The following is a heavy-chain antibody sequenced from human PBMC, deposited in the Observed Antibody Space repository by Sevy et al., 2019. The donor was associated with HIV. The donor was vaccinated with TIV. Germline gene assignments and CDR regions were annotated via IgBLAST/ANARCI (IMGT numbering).Heavy chain of an antibody. CDR1: GGSISSSSYY. Sequence: AENLSLTCTVSGGSISSSSYYWGWIRQPPGNGLEWIGSIYYSGSTYYNPSLKSRVPISIDTSKNQFSLKLSSVTAADTAVYYCASPSGSGWPNYYYYGMDVWGQGTTVTVSS. V-gene: IGHV4-39*01. CDR3: ASPSGSGWPNYYYYGMDV. J-gene: IGHJ6*02. CDR2: IYYSGST. D-gene: IGHD6-19*01.